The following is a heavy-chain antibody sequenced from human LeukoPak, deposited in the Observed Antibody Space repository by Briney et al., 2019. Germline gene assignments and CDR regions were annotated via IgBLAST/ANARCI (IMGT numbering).Heavy chain of an antibody. CDR2: ISGSGGSA. V-gene: IGHV3-23*01. Sequence: RGSLRLSCAASGFTFSSYAMSWVRQAPGKGLEWVSAISGSGGSAYYADSVKGRFTISRDNSKNTLYLQMNSLRAEDTAVYYCAKVKQDSSGYYGYWGQGTLVTVSS. CDR1: GFTFSSYA. D-gene: IGHD3-22*01. J-gene: IGHJ4*02. CDR3: AKVKQDSSGYYGY.